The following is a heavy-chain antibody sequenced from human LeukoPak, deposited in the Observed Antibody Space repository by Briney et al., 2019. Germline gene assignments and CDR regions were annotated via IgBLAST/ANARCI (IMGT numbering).Heavy chain of an antibody. CDR3: AKQNVVVVAATSDY. CDR2: ISGGGTST. CDR1: GLTFGNYA. J-gene: IGHJ4*02. Sequence: GGSLRLSCAASGLTFGNYAMCWVRQAPGKGLEWVSVISGGGTSTYYADSVKGRFTISRDNSKNTLYLQMNSLRAEDTAVYYCAKQNVVVVAATSDYWGQGTLVTVSS. D-gene: IGHD2-15*01. V-gene: IGHV3-23*01.